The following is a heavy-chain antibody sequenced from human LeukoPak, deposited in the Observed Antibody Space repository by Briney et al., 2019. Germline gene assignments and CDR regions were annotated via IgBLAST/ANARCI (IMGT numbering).Heavy chain of an antibody. V-gene: IGHV4-59*08. D-gene: IGHD6-13*01. CDR2: IHDSGST. Sequence: SETLSLTCTVSGASISSYYWSWIRQPPGKRLGWIGYIHDSGSTNYNPSLKSRVTISVDTSKKQFSLKLSSVTAADTAVYYCARGFGSSWYYFDYWGQGTLVTASS. CDR3: ARGFGSSWYYFDY. CDR1: GASISSYY. J-gene: IGHJ4*02.